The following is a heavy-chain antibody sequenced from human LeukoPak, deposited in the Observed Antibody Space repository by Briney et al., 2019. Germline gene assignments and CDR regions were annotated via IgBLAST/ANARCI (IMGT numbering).Heavy chain of an antibody. V-gene: IGHV1-69*05. J-gene: IGHJ3*02. D-gene: IGHD6-6*01. CDR1: GGTFSNYI. CDR3: AREWTGSSGNDAFDI. Sequence: EASVKVSCKASGGTFSNYIISWVRQAPGQGLEWMGGIIPISGTATYAQQFQGRVTITTDESTSTAYMELSSLRSEDTAVYYCAREWTGSSGNDAFDIWGQGTMVTVSS. CDR2: IIPISGTA.